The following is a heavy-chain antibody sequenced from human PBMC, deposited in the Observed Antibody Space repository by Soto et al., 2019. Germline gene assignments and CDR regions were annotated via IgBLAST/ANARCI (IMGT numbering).Heavy chain of an antibody. J-gene: IGHJ4*02. Sequence: QVQLQESGPGLVKPSETLSLTCTFSGDSISSSNYYLGWIRQSPGKGLEWIGSISYSGTTYYNPSLRSRVTVSVDTSKSPFCLKVSSATATDTAVYYCARGVDYTWEMNRHSYFDHWGQGTLATVSS. CDR1: GDSISSSNYY. D-gene: IGHD3-16*01. V-gene: IGHV4-39*01. CDR3: ARGVDYTWEMNRHSYFDH. CDR2: ISYSGTT.